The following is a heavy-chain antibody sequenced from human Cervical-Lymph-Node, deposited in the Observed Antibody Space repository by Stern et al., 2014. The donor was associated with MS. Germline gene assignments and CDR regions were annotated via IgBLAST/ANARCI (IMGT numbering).Heavy chain of an antibody. CDR3: ARARDFWSGPPGMDV. CDR1: GDSISSDNW. J-gene: IGHJ6*02. D-gene: IGHD3-3*01. CDR2: IHHSGST. Sequence: QLQLQESGPGLVKPSGTLSLTCAVSGDSISSDNWWSWVRQSPGKGLEWIGDIHHSGSTNYNPSLKSRLTISVDKSNNQFSLKLNSVTAADTAVYYCARARDFWSGPPGMDVWGQGATVTV. V-gene: IGHV4-4*02.